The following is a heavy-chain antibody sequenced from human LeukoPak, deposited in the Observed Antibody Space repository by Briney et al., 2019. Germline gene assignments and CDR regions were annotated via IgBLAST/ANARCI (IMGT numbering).Heavy chain of an antibody. D-gene: IGHD3-10*01. Sequence: GASVKVSCKASGYTFTGYYMHWVRQAPGQGLEWMGWINPNNGDTHYAQKFQGTVTMTRDTSISTAYMELGRLRSDDTAVYYCARDLGGLLWFGQFRPQNYFDYWGQGTLVTVSS. CDR3: ARDLGGLLWFGQFRPQNYFDY. CDR2: INPNNGDT. V-gene: IGHV1-2*02. CDR1: GYTFTGYY. J-gene: IGHJ4*02.